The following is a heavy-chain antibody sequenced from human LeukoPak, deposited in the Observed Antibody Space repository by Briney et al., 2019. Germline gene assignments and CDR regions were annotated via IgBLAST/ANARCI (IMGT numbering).Heavy chain of an antibody. V-gene: IGHV3-48*03. CDR2: ISSSGSTI. J-gene: IGHJ4*02. CDR3: ARDPSLAVAGFFDY. D-gene: IGHD6-19*01. CDR1: GFTFSSYE. Sequence: GGSLRLSXAASGFTFSSYEMNWVRQAPGKGLEWDSYISSSGSTIYYADSVKGRFTISRDNAKNSLYLQMNSLRAEDTAVYYCARDPSLAVAGFFDYWGQGTLVTVSS.